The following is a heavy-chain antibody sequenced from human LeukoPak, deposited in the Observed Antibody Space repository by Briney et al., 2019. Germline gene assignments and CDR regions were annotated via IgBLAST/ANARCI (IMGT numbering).Heavy chain of an antibody. Sequence: GGSLRLSCAASGFTFSDYYMTWIRQAPGKGLEWVSYITKTGDSTNYADSVKGRFTISRDNAKNSLYLQINSLRAEDTAVYYCVRGHTILVPWGQGTLVTVSS. J-gene: IGHJ5*02. D-gene: IGHD3-9*01. V-gene: IGHV3-11*03. CDR1: GFTFSDYY. CDR3: VRGHTILVP. CDR2: ITKTGDST.